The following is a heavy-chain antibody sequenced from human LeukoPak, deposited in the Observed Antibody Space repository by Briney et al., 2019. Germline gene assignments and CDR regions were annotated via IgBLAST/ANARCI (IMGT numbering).Heavy chain of an antibody. D-gene: IGHD3-3*01. CDR1: GFTFSSYG. V-gene: IGHV3-30*18. J-gene: IGHJ4*02. Sequence: PGGSLRLSCAASGFTFSSYGMHWVRQAPGKGLEWVAVISYDGSNKYYADSVKGRFTISRDNSKNMLYLQMNSLRAEDTAVYYCAKEYYDFWSGYSGQPDYWGQGTLVTVSS. CDR2: ISYDGSNK. CDR3: AKEYYDFWSGYSGQPDY.